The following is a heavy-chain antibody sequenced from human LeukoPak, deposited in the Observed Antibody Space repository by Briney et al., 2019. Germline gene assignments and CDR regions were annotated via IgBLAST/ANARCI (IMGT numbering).Heavy chain of an antibody. V-gene: IGHV1-58*01. D-gene: IGHD2-8*02. Sequence: SVKVSCKASGFTFTTSAVQWVRQARGQRLEWIGRIVVGSGNTDHAQKFQGRLTITRDISTSTAYMELGSLTSDDTAVYYCAAVPNANAWYWDDAFDIWGQGTMVTVSS. CDR2: IVVGSGNT. J-gene: IGHJ3*02. CDR1: GFTFTTSA. CDR3: AAVPNANAWYWDDAFDI.